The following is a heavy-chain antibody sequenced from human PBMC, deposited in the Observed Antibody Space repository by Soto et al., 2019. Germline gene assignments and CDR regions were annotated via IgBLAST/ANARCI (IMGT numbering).Heavy chain of an antibody. CDR3: TRVPCCSEGNCYARGGVDF. CDR2: INSEGGST. Sequence: VQLVESGGGLVHPGGSLRLSCAASGFTFSNYWMHWVRQAPGKGLVWVSRINSEGGSTAYADSVKGRFTISRDNAENTLFLKKKRLRAEDIAVYYCTRVPCCSEGNCYARGGVDFWGQGTMVTVSS. V-gene: IGHV3-74*01. CDR1: GFTFSNYW. J-gene: IGHJ3*01. D-gene: IGHD2-15*01.